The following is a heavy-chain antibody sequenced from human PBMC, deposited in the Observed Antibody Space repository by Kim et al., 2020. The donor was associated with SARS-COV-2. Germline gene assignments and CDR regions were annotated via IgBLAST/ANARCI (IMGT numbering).Heavy chain of an antibody. CDR3: ARHFYGSVVGDAFDI. CDR1: GGSISTSGYY. V-gene: IGHV4-39*01. CDR2: IYYSGST. D-gene: IGHD6-19*01. J-gene: IGHJ3*02. Sequence: SETLSLTCTVSGGSISTSGYYWGWIRQPPGKGLEWIGTIYYSGSTYKSPSLTSRVTISVDTSKNQFSLKLSSVTAADTAVYYCARHFYGSVVGDAFDIW.